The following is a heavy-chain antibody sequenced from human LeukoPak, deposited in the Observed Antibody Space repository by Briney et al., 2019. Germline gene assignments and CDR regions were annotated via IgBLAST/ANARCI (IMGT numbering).Heavy chain of an antibody. J-gene: IGHJ4*02. CDR1: GDSVSDNSAV. Sequence: SQTLSLTCAISGDSVSDNSAVWNWIRQSPSRGLEWLGRTYYRSKWKNDYAVSVKSRITINPDTTKNQFSLQLNSMTPEDTAVYYCARSREGWDYWGQGTLVTVSS. CDR2: TYYRSKWKN. V-gene: IGHV6-1*01. CDR3: ARSREGWDY.